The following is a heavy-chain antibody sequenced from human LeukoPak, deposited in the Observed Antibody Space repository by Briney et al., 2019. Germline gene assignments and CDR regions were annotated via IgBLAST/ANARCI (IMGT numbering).Heavy chain of an antibody. V-gene: IGHV4-39*07. J-gene: IGHJ4*02. CDR3: ARSGYSYGLPVDY. CDR1: GRILSSSDYY. Sequence: SETLSLTCSVSGRILSSSDYYWGWIRQPPGKGLEWVGSIYYSGSTYYNPSLKSQVTISLDTSKNQFSLKLNSVTAADTAVYYCARSGYSYGLPVDYWGQGTLVTVSS. CDR2: IYYSGST. D-gene: IGHD5-18*01.